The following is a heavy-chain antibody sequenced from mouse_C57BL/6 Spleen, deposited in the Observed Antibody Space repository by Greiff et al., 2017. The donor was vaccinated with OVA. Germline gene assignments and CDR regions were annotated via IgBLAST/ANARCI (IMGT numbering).Heavy chain of an antibody. V-gene: IGHV1-64*01. D-gene: IGHD1-1*01. Sequence: VQLQQPGAELVKPGASVKLSCKASGYTFTSYWMHWVKQRPGQGLEWIGMIYPNSGSTYYNEKFKGKATLTEDKSSSTAYMQLRSLTSEDSAVYCCASQGQYGSSDYWGHGTTRTVTS. J-gene: IGHJ2*01. CDR2: IYPNSGST. CDR1: GYTFTSYW. CDR3: ASQGQYGSSDY.